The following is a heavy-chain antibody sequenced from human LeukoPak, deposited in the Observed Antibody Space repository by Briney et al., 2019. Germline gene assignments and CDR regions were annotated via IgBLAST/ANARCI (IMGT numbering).Heavy chain of an antibody. J-gene: IGHJ4*02. CDR2: ISDSGGST. V-gene: IGHV3-23*01. CDR1: GFTFSSYA. Sequence: PGGSLRLSCAASGFTFSSYAMSWVRQAPGKGLEWVSSISDSGGSTYYADSVKGWFTISRDNSKNTLYLQMNSLRAEDTAVYYCAKRNYYFDYWGQGTLVTVSS. CDR3: AKRNYYFDY. D-gene: IGHD1-14*01.